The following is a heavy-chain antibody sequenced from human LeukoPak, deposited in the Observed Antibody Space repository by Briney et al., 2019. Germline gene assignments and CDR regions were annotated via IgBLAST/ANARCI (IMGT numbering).Heavy chain of an antibody. D-gene: IGHD5-12*01. CDR3: ARGRRLRSLSFPFDY. V-gene: IGHV1-69*13. CDR2: IIPIFGTA. Sequence: ASVKVSCKASGGTFSSYAISWVRQAPGQGLEWMGGIIPIFGTANYAQKFQGRVTITADESTSTAYMELSSLRSEDTAVYYCARGRRLRSLSFPFDYWGQGTQVTVSS. J-gene: IGHJ4*02. CDR1: GGTFSSYA.